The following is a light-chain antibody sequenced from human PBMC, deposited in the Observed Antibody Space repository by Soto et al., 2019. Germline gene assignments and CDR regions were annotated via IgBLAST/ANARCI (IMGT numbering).Light chain of an antibody. Sequence: DIQVTQHPSSLSASTGDRVTITCQASQDISNYLNWYQQKPGKAPKLLIHDASKLETGVPSRFSGRGSGTDFTFTISSLQPEDIAIYYCQQYDNLPRTFGGGTKVDIK. V-gene: IGKV1-33*01. J-gene: IGKJ4*01. CDR3: QQYDNLPRT. CDR2: DAS. CDR1: QDISNY.